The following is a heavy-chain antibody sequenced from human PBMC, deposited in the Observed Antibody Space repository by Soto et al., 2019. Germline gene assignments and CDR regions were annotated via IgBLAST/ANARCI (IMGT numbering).Heavy chain of an antibody. CDR3: TRGDRSSSWYGGFYSRH. V-gene: IGHV4-34*01. CDR1: GGSFSGYY. Sequence: PLETLSLTCAVYGGSFSGYYWTWIRQPRGKGLEWIGEINHSGTTNYNPSLKSRVTISVDTSKNQFFLKLSSVTAADTAVYYCTRGDRSSSWYGGFYSRHWGLGTLVTVSS. J-gene: IGHJ1*01. D-gene: IGHD6-13*01. CDR2: INHSGTT.